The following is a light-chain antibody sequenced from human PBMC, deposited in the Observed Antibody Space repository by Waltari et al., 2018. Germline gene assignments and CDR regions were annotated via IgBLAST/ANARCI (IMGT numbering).Light chain of an antibody. CDR3: NSYTFSNTWV. Sequence: QSALTQPASVSGSPGQSITISCTGTISDIGDYNYVSWYQQYPGKAPTLIIFDVNKMSSGASNRFSVSKSGNTSSLTISGLQAEDEAYYYCNSYTFSNTWVFGGGTKLTVL. J-gene: IGLJ3*02. CDR1: ISDIGDYNY. CDR2: DVN. V-gene: IGLV2-14*01.